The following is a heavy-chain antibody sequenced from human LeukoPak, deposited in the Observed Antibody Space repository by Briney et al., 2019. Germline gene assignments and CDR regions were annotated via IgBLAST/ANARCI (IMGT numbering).Heavy chain of an antibody. Sequence: ASVKVSRKASGYTFTGYYMHWVRQAPGQGLEWMGWINPNSGGTNYAQKFQGRVTMTRDTSISTAYMELSRLRSDDTAVYYCARESGGSYYDAFDIWGQGTMVTVSS. J-gene: IGHJ3*02. CDR2: INPNSGGT. CDR3: ARESGGSYYDAFDI. D-gene: IGHD1-26*01. V-gene: IGHV1-2*02. CDR1: GYTFTGYY.